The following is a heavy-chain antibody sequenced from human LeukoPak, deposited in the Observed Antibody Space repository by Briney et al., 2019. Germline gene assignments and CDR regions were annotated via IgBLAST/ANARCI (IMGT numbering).Heavy chain of an antibody. D-gene: IGHD3-9*01. J-gene: IGHJ6*02. Sequence: GGSLRLSCAASGFTFSSYWMSWVRQAPGKGLEWVANIKQDGSEKYYVDSVKGRFTISRDNAKNSLYLQMNSLRAEDTAVYYCARDPGAGYYDILTGTRSYYYYGMDVWGQGTTVTVSS. CDR2: IKQDGSEK. CDR3: ARDPGAGYYDILTGTRSYYYYGMDV. CDR1: GFTFSSYW. V-gene: IGHV3-7*01.